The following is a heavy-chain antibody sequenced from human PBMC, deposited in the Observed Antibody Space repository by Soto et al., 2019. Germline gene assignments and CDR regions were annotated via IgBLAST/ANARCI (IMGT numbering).Heavy chain of an antibody. CDR3: ATTGDSRGYSGYSYYYYGFDV. V-gene: IGHV1-69*13. Sequence: SVNVSCKASGGTFSIYAISWVRQAPGQGLEWMGGIIPIFGTANYAQKFQGRVTITADESTSTAYMELSSLRSEDTAVYYCATTGDSRGYSGYSYYYYGFDVWRPGTMVTVSS. J-gene: IGHJ6*02. CDR2: IIPIFGTA. CDR1: GGTFSIYA. D-gene: IGHD3-22*01.